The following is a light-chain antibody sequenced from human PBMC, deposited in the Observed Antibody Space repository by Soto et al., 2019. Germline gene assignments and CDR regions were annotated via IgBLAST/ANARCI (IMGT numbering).Light chain of an antibody. J-gene: IGLJ2*01. Sequence: QSALTQPPSASGSPGQSVAISCTGTSSDVGGYNYVSCYQQHPGKAPKLMIYDVTKRPSGVPDRFSGSKSGTSASLAISGLQPEDEGNYYCEAWDDSRTGSVVFGGGTKLTVL. V-gene: IGLV2-8*01. CDR3: EAWDDSRTGSVV. CDR1: SSDVGGYNY. CDR2: DVT.